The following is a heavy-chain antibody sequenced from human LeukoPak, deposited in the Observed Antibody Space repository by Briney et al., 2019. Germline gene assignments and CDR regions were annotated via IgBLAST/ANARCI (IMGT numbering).Heavy chain of an antibody. D-gene: IGHD6-19*01. Sequence: GGSLRLSCAASGFTFSSYGMHWVRQAPGKGLEWVAVTWYDGSNKYYADSVKGRFTISRDNSKNTLYLQMNSLRAEDTAVYYCARVSSGWYIDYWGQGTLVTVSS. CDR2: TWYDGSNK. CDR1: GFTFSSYG. V-gene: IGHV3-33*01. CDR3: ARVSSGWYIDY. J-gene: IGHJ4*02.